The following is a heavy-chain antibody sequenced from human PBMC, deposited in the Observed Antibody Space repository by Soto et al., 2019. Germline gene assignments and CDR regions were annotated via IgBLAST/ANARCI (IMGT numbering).Heavy chain of an antibody. V-gene: IGHV1-69*12. D-gene: IGHD5-18*01. CDR2: IIPIFGTA. J-gene: IGHJ6*02. CDR1: GGTFSSYA. Sequence: QVQLVQSGAEVKKPGSSVKVSCKASGGTFSSYAISWVRQAPGQGLEWMGGIIPIFGTANYAQKFQGRVTITADESTSTAYMELSSLRSEDTAVYYCARGPHVDTAMPSDYYYGMDVWGQGTTVTVSS. CDR3: ARGPHVDTAMPSDYYYGMDV.